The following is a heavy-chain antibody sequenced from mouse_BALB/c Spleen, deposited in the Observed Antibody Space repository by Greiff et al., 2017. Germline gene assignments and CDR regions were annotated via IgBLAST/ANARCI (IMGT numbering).Heavy chain of an antibody. Sequence: EVKLVESGGGLVKPGGSLKLSCAASGFTFSSYTMSWVRQTPEKRLEWVATISSGGSYTYYPDSVKGRFTISRDNAKNTLYLQMSSLKSEDTAMYYCTRDRDGNYLAWFAYWGQGTLVTVSA. CDR2: ISSGGSYT. V-gene: IGHV5-6-4*01. CDR3: TRDRDGNYLAWFAY. D-gene: IGHD2-1*01. J-gene: IGHJ3*01. CDR1: GFTFSSYT.